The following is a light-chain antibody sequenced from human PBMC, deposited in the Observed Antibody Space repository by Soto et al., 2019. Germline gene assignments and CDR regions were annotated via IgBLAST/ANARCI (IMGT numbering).Light chain of an antibody. J-gene: IGKJ4*01. CDR2: DAS. V-gene: IGKV1-5*01. CDR3: QQYNSFLLT. CDR1: QSISSW. Sequence: DIQMTQSPSTLSASVGDRVTITCRASQSISSWLAWYQQKPGKAPKLLIYDASSLESGVPSRFSGSGSGTEFTLTISSLQPDDFATYYCQQYNSFLLTFGGGTKVEIK.